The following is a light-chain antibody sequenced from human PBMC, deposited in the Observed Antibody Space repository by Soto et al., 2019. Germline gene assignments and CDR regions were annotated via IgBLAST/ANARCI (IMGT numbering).Light chain of an antibody. CDR1: SSSIGAGYD. CDR3: QSYDSSLSGWV. CDR2: GNS. V-gene: IGLV1-40*01. J-gene: IGLJ3*02. Sequence: QSALTQPPSVSGAPGQRVTISCTGSSSSIGAGYDVHWYQQLPGTAPKLLIYGNSNRPSGVPDRFSGSKSGTSASLAITGLQAEDEADYYCQSYDSSLSGWVFGGGTKLTAL.